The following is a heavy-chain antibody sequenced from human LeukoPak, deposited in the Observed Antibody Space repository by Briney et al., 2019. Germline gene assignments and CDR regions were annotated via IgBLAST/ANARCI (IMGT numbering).Heavy chain of an antibody. Sequence: PSETLSLTCAVSGYSISSNYYWGWIRQPPGKGLEWIGCFRHSGNTYYNPSLKSRVTISVDTPKNQFSLKLSSVTAADTAVYYCARQHFDYWGQGALVTVSS. CDR2: FRHSGNT. J-gene: IGHJ4*02. CDR3: ARQHFDY. CDR1: GYSISSNYY. V-gene: IGHV4-38-2*01.